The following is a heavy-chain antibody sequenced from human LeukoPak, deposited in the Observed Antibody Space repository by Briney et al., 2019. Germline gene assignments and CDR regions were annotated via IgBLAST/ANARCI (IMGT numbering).Heavy chain of an antibody. Sequence: GGSLRLSCAASGFTFSSYAMHWVRQAPGKGREYVSAISSNGGSTYYANSVKGRFTISRDNSKNALYLQMGSLRAEDMAVYYCARGLSYGGSIFDYWGQGTLVTVSS. J-gene: IGHJ4*02. D-gene: IGHD2-15*01. CDR2: ISSNGGST. V-gene: IGHV3-64*01. CDR3: ARGLSYGGSIFDY. CDR1: GFTFSSYA.